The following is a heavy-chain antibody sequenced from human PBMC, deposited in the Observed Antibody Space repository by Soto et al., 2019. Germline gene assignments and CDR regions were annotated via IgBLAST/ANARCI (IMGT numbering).Heavy chain of an antibody. J-gene: IGHJ4*02. CDR3: AKRSSSSTFDY. CDR2: ISGSDDST. CDR1: GFTFSSYA. D-gene: IGHD6-6*01. V-gene: IGHV3-23*01. Sequence: EVQLLESGGGLVQPGESLRLSCAASGFTFSSYAMSWARQLPGRGLEWASVISGSDDSTYYADSVKGRFTISRDNSKNTLYLQMNSLRAEDTAVYYCAKRSSSSTFDYWGQGTLVTVSS.